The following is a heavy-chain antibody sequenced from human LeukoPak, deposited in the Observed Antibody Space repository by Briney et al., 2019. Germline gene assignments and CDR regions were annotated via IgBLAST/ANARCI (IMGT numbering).Heavy chain of an antibody. CDR3: AKEGSVCTNGICRYFDY. Sequence: GGSLRLSCAASGFTFDGCAMHWVRQTPGKGLEWVSGISWNSENIVYADSVKGRFTISRDNAEKSLYLQMNSLSTEDTALYFCAKEGSVCTNGICRYFDYWGQGTLVTVSS. CDR2: ISWNSENI. CDR1: GFTFDGCA. D-gene: IGHD2-8*01. J-gene: IGHJ4*02. V-gene: IGHV3-9*01.